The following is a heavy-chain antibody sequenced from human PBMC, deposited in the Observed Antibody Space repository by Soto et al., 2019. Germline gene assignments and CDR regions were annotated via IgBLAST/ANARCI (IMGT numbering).Heavy chain of an antibody. J-gene: IGHJ4*02. V-gene: IGHV3-21*01. CDR3: AREGGSYSTYYFDY. CDR2: ISSSSSYI. Sequence: EVQLVESGGGLVKPGGSLRLSCAASGFTFSSYSMNWVRQAPGKGLEWVSSISSSSSYIYYADSVKGRFTISRDNAKNSLYLQMNSLRAEDTAVYYCAREGGSYSTYYFDYWGQGTLVTVSS. D-gene: IGHD1-26*01. CDR1: GFTFSSYS.